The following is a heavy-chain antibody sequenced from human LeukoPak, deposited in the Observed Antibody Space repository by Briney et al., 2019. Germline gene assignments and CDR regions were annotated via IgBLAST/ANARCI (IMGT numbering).Heavy chain of an antibody. CDR1: GDSIGRYY. V-gene: IGHV4-59*08. Sequence: PSETLSLTCTLSGDSIGRYYWGWIRQPPGKGLEWIGYIYYSGGTNYNPSLKSRVTISVDTSKNQFSLKLSSVTAADTVVYYCARHGSDWTFDFWGQGLLVSVSS. CDR2: IYYSGGT. CDR3: ARHGSDWTFDF. J-gene: IGHJ4*02. D-gene: IGHD2-21*02.